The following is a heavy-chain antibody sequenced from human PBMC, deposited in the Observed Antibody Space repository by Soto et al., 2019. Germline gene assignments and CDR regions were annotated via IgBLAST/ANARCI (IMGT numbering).Heavy chain of an antibody. D-gene: IGHD5-12*01. J-gene: IGHJ3*02. CDR3: ARDRYSGYDFYAFDI. V-gene: IGHV3-21*01. CDR1: GFTFGRHS. CDR2: ISAGSDYI. Sequence: PGGSLRLSCTDSGFTFGRHSMFWVRQAPGKGLEWVSSISAGSDYIYYADSVKGRFTISRDNAKNSLYLQMNSLRAEDTAVYYCARDRYSGYDFYAFDIWGQGTMVTVSS.